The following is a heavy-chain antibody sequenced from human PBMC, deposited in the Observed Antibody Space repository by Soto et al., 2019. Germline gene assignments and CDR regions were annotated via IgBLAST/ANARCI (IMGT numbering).Heavy chain of an antibody. Sequence: EVQLVESGGGLVQPGRSLRLSCAASGFTFDDYAMHWVREAPGKGLEWVSGISWNSGSIGYADFVKGRFTISRDNAKNSLYLQMNSLRAEDTAVYYCAKDISPDYYGSGSTIGLDYYYGMDVWGQGTTVTVSS. J-gene: IGHJ6*02. D-gene: IGHD3-10*01. V-gene: IGHV3-9*01. CDR1: GFTFDDYA. CDR2: ISWNSGSI. CDR3: AKDISPDYYGSGSTIGLDYYYGMDV.